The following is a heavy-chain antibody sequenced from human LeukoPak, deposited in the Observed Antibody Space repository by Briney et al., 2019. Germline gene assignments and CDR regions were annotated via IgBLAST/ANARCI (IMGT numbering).Heavy chain of an antibody. J-gene: IGHJ4*02. CDR3: ARSGPAKVPRADY. D-gene: IGHD4/OR15-4a*01. CDR1: GFTFSDYY. CDR2: ISSSGSTI. V-gene: IGHV3-11*01. Sequence: GGSLRLSCAASGFTFSDYYISWIRQAPGKGLEWVSYISSSGSTIYYADSVKGRFTISRDNAKNSLYLQMNSLRAEDTAVYYCARSGPAKVPRADYWGQGTLVTVSS.